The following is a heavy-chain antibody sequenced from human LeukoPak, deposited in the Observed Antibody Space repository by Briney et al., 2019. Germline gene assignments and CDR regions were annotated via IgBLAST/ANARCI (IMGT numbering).Heavy chain of an antibody. Sequence: GGSLRLSCAASGFSFSSYSMDWVRQAPGKGLEWVSSISSGSTSIYYADSVKGRFTISRDNAKNSLYLQMNSLRAEDTAVYFCARVTGTTAGDHWGQGTLVSVSS. D-gene: IGHD1-1*01. CDR2: ISSGSTSI. CDR1: GFSFSSYS. J-gene: IGHJ5*02. CDR3: ARVTGTTAGDH. V-gene: IGHV3-21*01.